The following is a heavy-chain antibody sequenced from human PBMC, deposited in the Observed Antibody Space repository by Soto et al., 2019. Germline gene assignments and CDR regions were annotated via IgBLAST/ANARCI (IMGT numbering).Heavy chain of an antibody. V-gene: IGHV3-30-3*01. Sequence: QVQLVESGGGVVQPGRSLRLSCAASGFTFSSYAMHWVRQAPGKGLEWVAVISYDGSNKYYADSVKGRFTISRDNSKNTLYLQMNSLRAEDTAVYYCARYKSAAADFDYWGQGTLVTVSS. D-gene: IGHD6-13*01. CDR3: ARYKSAAADFDY. CDR2: ISYDGSNK. CDR1: GFTFSSYA. J-gene: IGHJ4*02.